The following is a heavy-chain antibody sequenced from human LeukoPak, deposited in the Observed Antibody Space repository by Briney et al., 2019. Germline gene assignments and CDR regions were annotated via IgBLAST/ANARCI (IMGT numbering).Heavy chain of an antibody. CDR3: AKDPEGSYLPPRFDY. J-gene: IGHJ4*02. Sequence: QAGGTLRLSCAASGFTFSSYAMSWVRPAPGKGLEWVSAISGSGGSTYYADSVKGRITISRDNSKNTLYLQMNSLRAEDTAVYYCAKDPEGSYLPPRFDYWGQGTLVTVSS. CDR2: ISGSGGST. V-gene: IGHV3-23*01. CDR1: GFTFSSYA.